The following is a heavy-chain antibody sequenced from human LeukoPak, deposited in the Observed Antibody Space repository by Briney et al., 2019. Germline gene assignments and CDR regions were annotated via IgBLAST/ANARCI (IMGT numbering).Heavy chain of an antibody. J-gene: IGHJ3*02. CDR2: ISSNGGST. CDR1: GFTFSSYA. Sequence: GGSLRLSCAASGFTFSSYAMHWVRQAPGKGLEYVSAISSNGGSTYYANSVKGRFTISRDNSKNTLYLQMGSLRAEDMAVYYCARDVPTGDLAAFDIWGQGTMVTVSS. V-gene: IGHV3-64*01. D-gene: IGHD7-27*01. CDR3: ARDVPTGDLAAFDI.